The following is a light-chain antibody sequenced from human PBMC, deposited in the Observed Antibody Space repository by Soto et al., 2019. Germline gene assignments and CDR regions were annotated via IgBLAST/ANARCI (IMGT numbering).Light chain of an antibody. J-gene: IGLJ1*01. Sequence: SYELTQPPSVSVSPGQTASITCSGDKLGNKYATWYQQKPGQSPVLVIYQDSKRPSGIPDRFSGSNSGNTATLTISGTQAMDEADYYCQAWDSRTLYVFGTGTKLTVL. V-gene: IGLV3-1*01. CDR2: QDS. CDR3: QAWDSRTLYV. CDR1: KLGNKY.